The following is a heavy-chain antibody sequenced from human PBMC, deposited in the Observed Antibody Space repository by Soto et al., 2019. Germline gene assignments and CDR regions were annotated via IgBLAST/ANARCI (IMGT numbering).Heavy chain of an antibody. CDR1: GYTLINYY. CDR2: INPRDSRS. CDR3: ARDGWELRFDR. J-gene: IGHJ4*02. V-gene: IGHV1-46*03. D-gene: IGHD1-26*01. Sequence: QVQLVQSGAEVKKPGASVKLSCKASGYTLINYYMHWVRQAPGQGLEWMGIINPRDSRSTYVQKFQGRVTMTRVTSTSTGYLELSRLRSEDTAVYFCARDGWELRFDRWGQGTLVTVSS.